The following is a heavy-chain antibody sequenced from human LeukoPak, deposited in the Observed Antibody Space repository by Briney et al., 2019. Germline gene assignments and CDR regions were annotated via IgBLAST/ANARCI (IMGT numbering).Heavy chain of an antibody. J-gene: IGHJ5*02. V-gene: IGHV4-59*08. CDR1: GGSISSYY. Sequence: SETLSLTCTVSGGSISSYYWSWIRQPPGKGPEWIGYIYYSGSTNYNPSLKSRVTISVDTSKNQFSLKLSSVTAADAAVYYCARRITVANWFDPWGQGTLVTVSS. D-gene: IGHD4-23*01. CDR2: IYYSGST. CDR3: ARRITVANWFDP.